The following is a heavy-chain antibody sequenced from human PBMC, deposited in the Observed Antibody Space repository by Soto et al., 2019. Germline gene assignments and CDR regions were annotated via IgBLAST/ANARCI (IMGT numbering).Heavy chain of an antibody. Sequence: QMPLVESGGGVVQPGRSLRLSCEASGFSFSTHDMHWVRQAPGKGLEWVAVVSYDGRNKYYADSVKGRFTISRDNYKNTLYLQMNRLRAEDTGMYYCAKEIGSDWSLYYHYGMDVWRHGTTVTVSS. D-gene: IGHD3-9*01. CDR1: GFSFSTHD. J-gene: IGHJ6*02. V-gene: IGHV3-30*18. CDR3: AKEIGSDWSLYYHYGMDV. CDR2: VSYDGRNK.